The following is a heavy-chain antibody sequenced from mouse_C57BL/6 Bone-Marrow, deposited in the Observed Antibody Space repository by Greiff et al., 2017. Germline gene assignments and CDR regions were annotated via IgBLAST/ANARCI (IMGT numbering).Heavy chain of an antibody. CDR1: GYTFTSYG. CDR2: IYPSSGNT. J-gene: IGHJ2*01. Sequence: QVQLQQSGAELARPGASVKLSCKASGYTFTSYGIRWVKQRTGQGLEWIGEIYPSSGNTYYNEKFKGKATLTADKSSSTAYMELRSLTSEDSAGYFCARGEGDDACFDDWGQGTTLTVSA. CDR3: ARGEGDDACFDD. D-gene: IGHD2-2*01. V-gene: IGHV1-81*01.